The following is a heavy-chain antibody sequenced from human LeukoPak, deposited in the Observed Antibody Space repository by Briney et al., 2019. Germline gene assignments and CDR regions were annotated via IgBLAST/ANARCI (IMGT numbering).Heavy chain of an antibody. CDR2: INAGNGNT. D-gene: IGHD3-10*01. V-gene: IGHV1-3*01. CDR3: ARRRGYGSGSFYYFDY. CDR1: GYTFTSYA. Sequence: GASVKVSCKASGYTFTSYAMHWVRQAPGQRLEWMGWINAGNGNTKYSQKFQGRVTITRDTSASTAYMELSSLRCEDTAVYYCARRRGYGSGSFYYFDYWGQGTLVTVSS. J-gene: IGHJ4*02.